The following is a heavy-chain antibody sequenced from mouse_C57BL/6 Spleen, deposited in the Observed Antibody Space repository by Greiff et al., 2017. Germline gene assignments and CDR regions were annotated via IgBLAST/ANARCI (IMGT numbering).Heavy chain of an antibody. CDR3: THHYYGSSIYYYAMDC. CDR2: IRNKANNHAT. V-gene: IGHV6-6*01. Sequence: EVKLMESGGGLVQPGGSMKLSCAASGFTFSDAWMAWVRQSPEKGLEWVAEIRNKANNHATYYAESVKGRFTISRGDYKSSVYLQMNSLRAEDTGIYYCTHHYYGSSIYYYAMDCWGQGTSVTVSS. J-gene: IGHJ4*01. CDR1: GFTFSDAW. D-gene: IGHD1-1*01.